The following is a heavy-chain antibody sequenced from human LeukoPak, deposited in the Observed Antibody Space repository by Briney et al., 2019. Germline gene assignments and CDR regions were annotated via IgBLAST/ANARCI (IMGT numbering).Heavy chain of an antibody. D-gene: IGHD6-19*01. Sequence: PSETLSLTCTVSGGSISSYYWSWIRQPAGKGLEWIGRIYTSGSTNYNASLKSRVTISVDTSKNQFSLKLSSVTAADTAVYYCARSPGYSSGLHFDYWGQGTLVTVSS. V-gene: IGHV4-4*07. J-gene: IGHJ4*02. CDR3: ARSPGYSSGLHFDY. CDR1: GGSISSYY. CDR2: IYTSGST.